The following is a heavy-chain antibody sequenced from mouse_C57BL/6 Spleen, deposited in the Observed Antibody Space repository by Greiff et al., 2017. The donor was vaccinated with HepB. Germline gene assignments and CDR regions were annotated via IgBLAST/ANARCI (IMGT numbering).Heavy chain of an antibody. J-gene: IGHJ3*01. CDR3: AREGDGYSAWFAY. V-gene: IGHV5-4*01. CDR1: GFTFSSYA. D-gene: IGHD2-3*01. Sequence: EVQWVESGGGLVKPGGSLKLSCAASGFTFSSYAMSWVRQTPEKRLEWVATISDGGSYTYYPDNVKGRFTISRDNAKNNLYLQMSHLKSEDTAMYYCAREGDGYSAWFAYWGQGTLVTVSA. CDR2: ISDGGSYT.